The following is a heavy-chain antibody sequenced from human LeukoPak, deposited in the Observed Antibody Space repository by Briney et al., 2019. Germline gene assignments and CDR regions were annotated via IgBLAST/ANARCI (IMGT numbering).Heavy chain of an antibody. J-gene: IGHJ4*02. V-gene: IGHV3-49*04. Sequence: GGSLRLSCTASGFTFGDYAMSWVRQAPGKGVEWVGFIRSKAYGGTTEYAASVKGRFTISRDDSKSIAYLQMNSLKTEDTAVYYCTRDRGARVVGSTNDYWGQGTLVTVSS. CDR2: IRSKAYGGTT. CDR3: TRDRGARVVGSTNDY. CDR1: GFTFGDYA. D-gene: IGHD2-15*01.